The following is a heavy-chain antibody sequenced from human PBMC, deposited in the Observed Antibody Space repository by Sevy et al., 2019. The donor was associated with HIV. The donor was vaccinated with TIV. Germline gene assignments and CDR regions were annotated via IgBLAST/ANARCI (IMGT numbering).Heavy chain of an antibody. Sequence: ASVKVSCKASGYTFTGYYIHWVRQAPGQGLEWMGWINPNSGGTNYAQKFQGRVTMTRDTSISTAYMELSRLRSDDTAVYYCARDLIWDTAMVGDWFDPWGQGTLVTVSS. D-gene: IGHD5-18*01. V-gene: IGHV1-2*02. CDR2: INPNSGGT. CDR1: GYTFTGYY. J-gene: IGHJ5*02. CDR3: ARDLIWDTAMVGDWFDP.